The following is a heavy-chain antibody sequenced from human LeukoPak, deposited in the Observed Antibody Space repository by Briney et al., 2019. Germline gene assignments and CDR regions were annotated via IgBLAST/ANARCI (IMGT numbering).Heavy chain of an antibody. CDR2: ISYDGSNK. CDR1: GFTFSSYA. Sequence: GGSLRLSCAASGFTFSSYAMHWVRQAPGKGLEWVAVISYDGSNKYYADSVKGRFTISRDNSKNTLYLQMNSLRAEDMALYYCAKDKFSYSRIAAAGPFDYWGQGTLVTVSS. D-gene: IGHD6-13*01. J-gene: IGHJ4*02. V-gene: IGHV3-30-3*01. CDR3: AKDKFSYSRIAAAGPFDY.